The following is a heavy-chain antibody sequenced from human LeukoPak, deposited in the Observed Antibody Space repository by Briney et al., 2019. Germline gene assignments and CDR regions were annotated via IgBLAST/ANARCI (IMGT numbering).Heavy chain of an antibody. J-gene: IGHJ4*02. CDR1: GGSISSYY. V-gene: IGHV4-59*01. CDR3: ARSTVVVVAATGLFDY. CDR2: IYYSGST. Sequence: SETLSPTCTVSGGSISSYYWSWIRQPPGKGLEWIGYIYYSGSTNYNPSLKSRVTISVDTSKNQFSLKLSSVTAADTAVCYCARSTVVVVAATGLFDYWGQGTLVTVSS. D-gene: IGHD2-15*01.